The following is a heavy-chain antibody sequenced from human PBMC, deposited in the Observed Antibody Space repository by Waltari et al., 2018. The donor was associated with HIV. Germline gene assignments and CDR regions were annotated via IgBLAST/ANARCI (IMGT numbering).Heavy chain of an antibody. V-gene: IGHV3-23*01. J-gene: IGHJ4*02. CDR3: AKRTTVTTFYFDY. Sequence: EVQLLESGGGLVHPGGSLRLSCAASGFTFSSYAMSWVRQAPGKGVEWVSASMGSGGSTYYADSVKGRFTISRDNSKNTLYLQMNSLRAEDTAVYYCAKRTTVTTFYFDYWGQGTLVTVSS. CDR1: GFTFSSYA. D-gene: IGHD4-17*01. CDR2: SMGSGGST.